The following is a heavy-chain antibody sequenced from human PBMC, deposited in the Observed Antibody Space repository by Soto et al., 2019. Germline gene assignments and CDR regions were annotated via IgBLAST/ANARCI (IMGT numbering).Heavy chain of an antibody. V-gene: IGHV3-15*07. Sequence: VPLVESAGGLVKPGGSLRLSCVASGFSFNEAWMNWVRQAPGEGLEWVGRIKTSAGGGATDYAAPVQGRFTISRDDSKNALYLHLNSLRTEDTAIYYCTTGSVEGIWGQGTTVTVSS. CDR3: TTGSVEGI. D-gene: IGHD2-15*01. CDR2: IKTSAGGGAT. CDR1: GFSFNEAW. J-gene: IGHJ6*02.